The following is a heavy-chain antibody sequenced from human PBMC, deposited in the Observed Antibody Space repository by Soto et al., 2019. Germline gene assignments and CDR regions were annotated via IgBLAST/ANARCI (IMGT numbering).Heavy chain of an antibody. Sequence: GGSLRLSCAASGFTFYDYGMSWVRQAPGKGLEWVSGINWNGGSTGYADSVKGRFTISRDNAKNSLYLQMNSLRAEDTALYHCARVNSGYDDAFDIWGQGTMVTVSS. CDR2: INWNGGST. CDR3: ARVNSGYDDAFDI. CDR1: GFTFYDYG. D-gene: IGHD5-12*01. V-gene: IGHV3-20*01. J-gene: IGHJ3*02.